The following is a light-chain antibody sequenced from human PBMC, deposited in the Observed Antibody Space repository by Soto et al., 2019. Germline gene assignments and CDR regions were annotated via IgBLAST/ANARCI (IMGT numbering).Light chain of an antibody. CDR1: QDISHY. Sequence: DIQVTQSPSTMSASVGDRVTITCRASQDISHYLAWFQQKPGKVPKRLIFAVSNLESGVPSRFRGSGSGTEFSLTVTSLQPEDFATFYSLQHNSYPWTFGQGTKVDIK. CDR2: AVS. V-gene: IGKV1-17*03. CDR3: LQHNSYPWT. J-gene: IGKJ1*01.